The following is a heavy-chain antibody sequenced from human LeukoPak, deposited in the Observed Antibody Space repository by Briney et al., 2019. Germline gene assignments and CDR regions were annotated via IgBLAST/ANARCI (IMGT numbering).Heavy chain of an antibody. CDR3: ATVRWYYYYYYYMDV. Sequence: SGTLSLTCTVSGGSISSSSYYWGWIRQPPGKGLEWIGSIYYSGSTYYNPSLKSRVTISVDTSKNQFSLKLSSVTAADTAVYYCATVRWYYYYYYYMDVWGKGTTVTVSS. CDR2: IYYSGST. V-gene: IGHV4-39*07. D-gene: IGHD4-23*01. J-gene: IGHJ6*03. CDR1: GGSISSSSYY.